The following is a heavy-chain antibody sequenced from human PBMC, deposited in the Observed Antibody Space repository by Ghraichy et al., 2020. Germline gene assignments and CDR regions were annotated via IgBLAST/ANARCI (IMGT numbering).Heavy chain of an antibody. D-gene: IGHD2-15*01. CDR3: SERGGGH. V-gene: IGHV4-59*08. CDR1: GVSISRHY. CDR2: VYYSGTT. J-gene: IGHJ4*02. Sequence: SETLSLTCTVSGVSISRHYWSWIRQPPGKGLEYIASVYYSGTTYYNPSLNSRATISMDTSKSQFSLKLSSVTAADTAVYYCSERGGGHWGQGAQVTVSS.